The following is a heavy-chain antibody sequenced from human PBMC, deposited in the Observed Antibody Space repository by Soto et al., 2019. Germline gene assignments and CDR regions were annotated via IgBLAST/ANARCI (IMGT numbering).Heavy chain of an antibody. CDR3: AKDPGDYPSAYFDY. CDR2: ISGSGFST. J-gene: IGHJ4*02. Sequence: EVQLLESGGGLVQPGGSLRLSCAASGFTFSSYAMSWFRQAPGKGLEWVSAISGSGFSTYYADSLKGRFTVSRDTSKNPLFLQMNSLRAEDTAVYYCAKDPGDYPSAYFDYWGQGTLVTVSS. V-gene: IGHV3-23*01. CDR1: GFTFSSYA. D-gene: IGHD4-17*01.